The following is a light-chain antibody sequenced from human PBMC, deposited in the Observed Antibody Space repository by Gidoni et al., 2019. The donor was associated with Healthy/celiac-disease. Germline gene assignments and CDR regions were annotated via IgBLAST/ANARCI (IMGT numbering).Light chain of an antibody. J-gene: IGLJ2*01. Sequence: SSELTQDPAVSVALGQTVRITCQGDSLRSYYASWYQQKPRQAPVLVIYGKNNLPSGIPDRFSGSSSGNTASLTITGAQAEDEADYYCNSRDSSGNHLVFGGGTKLTVL. CDR2: GKN. CDR3: NSRDSSGNHLV. CDR1: SLRSYY. V-gene: IGLV3-19*01.